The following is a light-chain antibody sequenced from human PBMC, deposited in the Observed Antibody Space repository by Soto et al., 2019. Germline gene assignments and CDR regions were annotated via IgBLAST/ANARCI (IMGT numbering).Light chain of an antibody. J-gene: IGKJ1*01. CDR2: GAS. Sequence: EIVMTQSPATLSVSPGERVALSCRASQSISSNLAWYQQKPGQAPRVLIHGASTRATGIPARFSGSGSGTEFTLTISSLQSEDFAVYYCQQYNNWPPTFDQGTKVEIK. CDR1: QSISSN. CDR3: QQYNNWPPT. V-gene: IGKV3-15*01.